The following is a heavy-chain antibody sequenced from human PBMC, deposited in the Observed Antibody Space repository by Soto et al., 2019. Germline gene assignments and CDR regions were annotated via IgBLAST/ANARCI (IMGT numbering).Heavy chain of an antibody. V-gene: IGHV3-7*05. D-gene: IGHD3-10*01. CDR2: IKEDGTEK. Sequence: EVQLVESGGGLVQPGGSLRLSCAVSGFTFTTYWMTWVRQAPGKGLEWVANIKEDGTEKNYLDSVGGQFSISRDNAKNSLYLQMNSLRAEDTAIYYCARAGSENEYWGQGTLVTVSS. CDR1: GFTFTTYW. CDR3: ARAGSENEY. J-gene: IGHJ4*02.